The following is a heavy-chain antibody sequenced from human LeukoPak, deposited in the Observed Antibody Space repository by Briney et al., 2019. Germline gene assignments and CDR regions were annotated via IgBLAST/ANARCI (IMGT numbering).Heavy chain of an antibody. CDR3: AKNLGSCSSGCSCYQFDP. J-gene: IGHJ5*02. V-gene: IGHV4-59*01. D-gene: IGHD2-15*01. CDR2: IFYSGST. CDR1: GGSIRSFY. Sequence: SETLSLTCTVSGGSIRSFYWSWIRQPPGKGLEWIGYIFYSGSTTYNPSLKSRVTRSVDTSKRQFSLRLSSVTAADTAVYYSAKNLGSCSSGCSCYQFDPWGQGTLVTVSS.